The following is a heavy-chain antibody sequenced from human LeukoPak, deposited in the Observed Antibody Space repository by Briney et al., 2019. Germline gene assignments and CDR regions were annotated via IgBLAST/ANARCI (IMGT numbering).Heavy chain of an antibody. CDR3: ARDGRQRITMDTGALDI. CDR1: GGSLSGYY. CDR2: VYPSGST. J-gene: IGHJ3*02. Sequence: SETLSLTCTVAGGSLSGYYWSWIRQSAGKGLEWLGRVYPSGSTNYHPSLKSRVTISMDTSTNQFSLKLTSVTAADTAVYYCARDGRQRITMDTGALDIWGQGTMVTVSS. V-gene: IGHV4-4*07. D-gene: IGHD3-10*01.